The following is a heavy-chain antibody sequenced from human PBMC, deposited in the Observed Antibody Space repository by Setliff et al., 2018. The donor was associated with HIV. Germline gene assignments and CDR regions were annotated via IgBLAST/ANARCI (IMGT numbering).Heavy chain of an antibody. CDR2: IYHSGST. V-gene: IGHV4-38-2*02. D-gene: IGHD2-21*02. CDR1: GYSISSGYY. Sequence: SETLSLTCTVSGYSISSGYYWGWIRQPPGKGLEWIGSIYHSGSTYYNPSLKSRVTISVDTSKNQFSLKLSSVTAADTAVYYCARAMRGVVVTNTYYYYGMDVWGQGTTVTVSS. J-gene: IGHJ6*02. CDR3: ARAMRGVVVTNTYYYYGMDV.